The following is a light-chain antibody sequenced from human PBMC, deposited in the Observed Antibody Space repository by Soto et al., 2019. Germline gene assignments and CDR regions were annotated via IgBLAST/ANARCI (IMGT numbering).Light chain of an antibody. V-gene: IGKV3-20*01. CDR2: AAS. CDR3: QQYGSSPPIT. Sequence: EIVLTQSPGTLSLSPGERATLSCRASQSVSSTYLAWYQQKPGQAPRLLIFAASSRATDIPDRFTGSGSGTDFTLTISRLEPEDFAVYYCQQYGSSPPITFGQGTRLEIK. CDR1: QSVSSTY. J-gene: IGKJ5*01.